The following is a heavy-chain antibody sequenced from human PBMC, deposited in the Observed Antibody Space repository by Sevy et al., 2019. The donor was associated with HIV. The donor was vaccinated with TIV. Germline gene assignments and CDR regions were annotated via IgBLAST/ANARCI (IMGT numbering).Heavy chain of an antibody. Sequence: ASVKVSCKACGYTFTSYAIHWVRQAPGQRLEWMGWINPGNGNTKYSQKFQGRVTITRDTSASTTYMELSSLRSEDTAVYYCARSVIPTAIFDYWGRGTLVTVSS. CDR3: ARSVIPTAIFDY. CDR1: GYTFTSYA. CDR2: INPGNGNT. J-gene: IGHJ4*02. V-gene: IGHV1-3*01. D-gene: IGHD2-2*01.